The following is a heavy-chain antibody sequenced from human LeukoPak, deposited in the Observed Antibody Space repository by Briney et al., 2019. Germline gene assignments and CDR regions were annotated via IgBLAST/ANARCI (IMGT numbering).Heavy chain of an antibody. V-gene: IGHV4-59*03. CDR1: GDSTSNFY. CDR3: VLAPNSNWFDF. J-gene: IGHJ5*01. D-gene: IGHD2-8*01. CDR2: IHYSGSS. Sequence: SETLSLTCTVSGDSTSNFYWNWIRQSPGKGLEWIGNIHYSGSSVYNPSLKSRGTISIDTSRRQFFLKLNSVTAADTAVYFCVLAPNSNWFDFWGPGTLVTVSS.